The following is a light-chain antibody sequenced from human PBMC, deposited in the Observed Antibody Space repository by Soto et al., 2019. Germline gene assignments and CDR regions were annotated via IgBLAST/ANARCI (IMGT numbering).Light chain of an antibody. V-gene: IGKV3D-11*01. Sequence: EVVLTQSPATLSLSPGERATLSGRASQGVSRHLAWYQQKRGQAPRLLILDASDRATGIPARFSGSGSGPNFPLTIGSLEPEDFAVYYCQQRSNWHPVTFGGGTKVEIK. CDR1: QGVSRH. CDR3: QQRSNWHPVT. CDR2: DAS. J-gene: IGKJ4*01.